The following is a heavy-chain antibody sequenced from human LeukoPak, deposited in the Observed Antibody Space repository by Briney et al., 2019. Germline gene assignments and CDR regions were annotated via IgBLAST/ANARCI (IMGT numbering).Heavy chain of an antibody. CDR3: ARRISFYGGNNNWFDP. V-gene: IGHV4-34*01. J-gene: IGHJ5*02. Sequence: SETLSLTCAVYGGSFSGYYCSWIRQPPGKGLEGIGEINHSGSTNYNPSLKSRVTISVDTSKNQFSLKLSSVTAADTAVYYCARRISFYGGNNNWFDPWGQGTLVTVSS. D-gene: IGHD4-23*01. CDR2: INHSGST. CDR1: GGSFSGYY.